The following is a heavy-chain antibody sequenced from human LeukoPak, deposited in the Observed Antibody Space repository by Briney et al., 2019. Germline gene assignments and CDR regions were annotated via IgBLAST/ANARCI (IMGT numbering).Heavy chain of an antibody. Sequence: GGSLRLSCAASAFTLRSYTMNWVRQAPGKGLEWVSYISSSSSTIYYADSVKGRFAISRDNAKNSLYMQMNSLRAEDTAVYYCARRGASSGGLDYWGQGTLVTVSS. CDR3: ARRGASSGGLDY. CDR2: ISSSSSTI. CDR1: AFTLRSYT. J-gene: IGHJ4*02. D-gene: IGHD6-19*01. V-gene: IGHV3-48*01.